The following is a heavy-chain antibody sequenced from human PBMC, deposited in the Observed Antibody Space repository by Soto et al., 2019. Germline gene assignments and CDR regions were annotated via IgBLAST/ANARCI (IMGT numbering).Heavy chain of an antibody. V-gene: IGHV4-61*01. CDR3: ARDELELRWFDP. CDR1: GGSVSSGSYY. CDR2: IYYSGST. Sequence: SETLSLTCTVSGGSVSSGSYYWSWIRQPPGKGLEWIGYIYYSGSTNYNPSLKSRVTISVDTSKNQFSLKLSSVTAADAAVYYCARDELELRWFDPWGQGTLVTVSS. J-gene: IGHJ5*02. D-gene: IGHD1-7*01.